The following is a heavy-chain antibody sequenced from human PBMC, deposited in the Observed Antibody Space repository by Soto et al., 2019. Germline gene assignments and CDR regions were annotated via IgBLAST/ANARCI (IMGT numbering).Heavy chain of an antibody. J-gene: IGHJ4*02. V-gene: IGHV4-39*01. CDR3: ARHAYDYIWGSYRDHLFDY. CDR1: VGSISSSSYY. Sequence: SETLSLTCTVTVGSISSSSYYWGWIRQPPGKGLEWIGSIYYSGSTYYNPSLKSRVTISVDTSKNQFSLKLSSVTAADTAVYYCARHAYDYIWGSYRDHLFDYWGQGTLVTVSS. D-gene: IGHD3-16*02. CDR2: IYYSGST.